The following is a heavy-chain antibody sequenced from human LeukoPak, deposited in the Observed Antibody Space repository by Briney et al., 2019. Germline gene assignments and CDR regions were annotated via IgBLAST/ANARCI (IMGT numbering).Heavy chain of an antibody. D-gene: IGHD3-22*01. V-gene: IGHV3-23*01. Sequence: GGSLRLSCAASGFTFSSYAMSWVRKAPGKGLEWVSAISGSGGSTYYADSVKGRFTISRDNSKNTLYLQMNSLRAEDTAVYYCAKDVIYDSSGYSYWGQGTLVTVSS. CDR3: AKDVIYDSSGYSY. J-gene: IGHJ4*02. CDR2: ISGSGGST. CDR1: GFTFSSYA.